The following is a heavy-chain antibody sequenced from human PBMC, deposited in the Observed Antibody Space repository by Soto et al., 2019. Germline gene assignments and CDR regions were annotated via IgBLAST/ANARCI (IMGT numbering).Heavy chain of an antibody. V-gene: IGHV3-66*01. Sequence: GGSLRLSCAASGFTVSSNYMSWVRQAPGKGLEWVSVIYSGGSTYYAESVKGRFTISRDNSKNTLYLQMNSLRAEDTAVYYCARDVLAGTFDYWGQGTLVTVSS. CDR2: IYSGGST. J-gene: IGHJ4*02. D-gene: IGHD3-10*01. CDR3: ARDVLAGTFDY. CDR1: GFTVSSNY.